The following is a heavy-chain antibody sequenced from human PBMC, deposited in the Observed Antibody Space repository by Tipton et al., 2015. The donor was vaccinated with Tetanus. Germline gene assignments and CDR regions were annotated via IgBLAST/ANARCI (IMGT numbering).Heavy chain of an antibody. V-gene: IGHV4-4*07. D-gene: IGHD5-24*01. Sequence: GLVKPSETLSLTCTVSGGSITSNYWTWIRQPAGKGLEWIGRIYAPGITNYNPSLKSRVSMSVDTSKNQFSLRLSSVTAADTAVYYCARHPQTSNNLDYWGQGTLVTVSS. CDR1: GGSITSNY. CDR3: ARHPQTSNNLDY. J-gene: IGHJ4*02. CDR2: IYAPGIT.